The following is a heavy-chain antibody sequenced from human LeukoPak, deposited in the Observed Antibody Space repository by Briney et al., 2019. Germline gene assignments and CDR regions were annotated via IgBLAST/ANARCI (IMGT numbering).Heavy chain of an antibody. V-gene: IGHV6-1*01. J-gene: IGHJ4*02. Sequence: SQTLSLTCAFSGYSFSSNSAAWSWIRQSPSRGLEWLGRTYYRSKWYNDYAVSVKSRITINPDTSKNQFSLQLNSVTPEDTAVYYCARDRRQWRRFDDWGQGTLVTVSS. CDR1: GYSFSSNSAA. D-gene: IGHD6-19*01. CDR3: ARDRRQWRRFDD. CDR2: TYYRSKWYN.